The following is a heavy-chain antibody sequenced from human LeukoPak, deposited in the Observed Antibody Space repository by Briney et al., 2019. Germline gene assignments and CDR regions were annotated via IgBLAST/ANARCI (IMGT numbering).Heavy chain of an antibody. Sequence: GGTLRLSCAASGFTFSNYGMNWVRQAPGKGLEWVSTISGNGGETYHAASVKGRFTISKDNSKNTLYLQMNSLRAEDTAVYYCAKGAYYGDWGQGTLVTVSS. J-gene: IGHJ4*02. CDR3: AKGAYYGD. V-gene: IGHV3-23*01. CDR2: ISGNGGET. CDR1: GFTFSNYG. D-gene: IGHD3-3*01.